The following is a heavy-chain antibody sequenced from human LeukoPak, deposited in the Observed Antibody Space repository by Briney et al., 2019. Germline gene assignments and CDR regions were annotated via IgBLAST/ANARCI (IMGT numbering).Heavy chain of an antibody. CDR3: TRRHSSGSN. D-gene: IGHD6-19*01. J-gene: IGHJ4*02. CDR2: IYSSGIT. V-gene: IGHV3-66*02. Sequence: PGGSLRLSCAASGFTVSTNYMSWVRPAPGKGLEWVSVIYSSGITYYADSVKGRFNISRDNSKNTLYLQMNSLRPEDTALYYCTRRHSSGSNWGQGTLVTVSS. CDR1: GFTVSTNY.